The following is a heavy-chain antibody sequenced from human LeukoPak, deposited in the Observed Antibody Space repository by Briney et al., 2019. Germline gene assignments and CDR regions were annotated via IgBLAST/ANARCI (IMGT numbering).Heavy chain of an antibody. CDR3: ARGFGESHFDY. D-gene: IGHD3-16*01. Sequence: GGSLRLSCAASGFTFRSYGMHLVRQAPGKGLEWVSFIRYEGGNQSYADSVKGRFTISRDNSNNTLYLQMNSLRPDDTAVYFCARGFGESHFDYWGQGTLVT. CDR1: GFTFRSYG. CDR2: IRYEGGNQ. J-gene: IGHJ4*02. V-gene: IGHV3-30*02.